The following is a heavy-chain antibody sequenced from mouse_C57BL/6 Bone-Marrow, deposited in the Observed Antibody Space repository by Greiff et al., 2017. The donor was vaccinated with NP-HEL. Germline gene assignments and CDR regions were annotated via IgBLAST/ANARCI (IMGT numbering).Heavy chain of an antibody. V-gene: IGHV1-80*01. CDR3: ARYYGSSYYFDY. J-gene: IGHJ2*01. Sequence: QVQLQQSGAELVKPGAPVKISCKASGYAFSSYWMKWVKKRPGKGLEWIGQIYPGDGDTNYNGKFKGKATLTADKSSSTAYMQLSSLTSEDSAVYFCARYYGSSYYFDYWGQGTTLTVSS. CDR1: GYAFSSYW. CDR2: IYPGDGDT. D-gene: IGHD1-1*01.